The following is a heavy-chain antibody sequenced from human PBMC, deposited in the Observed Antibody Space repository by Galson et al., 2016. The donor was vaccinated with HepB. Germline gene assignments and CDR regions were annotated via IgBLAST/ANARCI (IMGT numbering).Heavy chain of an antibody. D-gene: IGHD2-2*01. CDR1: GFTFRNYG. V-gene: IGHV3-23*01. J-gene: IGHJ6*04. CDR3: VQGSTAPAV. CDR2: ISRSGDST. Sequence: SLRLSCAASGFTFRNYGMTWVRQAPGKGLEVVSSISRSGDSTDYADSVKGRFTISRDTSKNTLSLQMNSLTADDTVIYYCVQGSTAPAVWGKGTTVTVSS.